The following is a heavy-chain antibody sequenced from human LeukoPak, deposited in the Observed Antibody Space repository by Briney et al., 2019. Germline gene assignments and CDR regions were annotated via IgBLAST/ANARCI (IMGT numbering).Heavy chain of an antibody. CDR1: GFTFSSYE. CDR2: ISSSGSTI. CDR3: ARLGGYSYGYSGAFDI. V-gene: IGHV3-48*03. D-gene: IGHD5-18*01. Sequence: GGSLRLSCAASGFTFSSYEMNWVRQAPGKGLEWVSYISSSGSTIYYAASVKGRFTISRDNAKNSLYLQMNSLRAEDTAVYYCARLGGYSYGYSGAFDIWGQGTMVTVSS. J-gene: IGHJ3*02.